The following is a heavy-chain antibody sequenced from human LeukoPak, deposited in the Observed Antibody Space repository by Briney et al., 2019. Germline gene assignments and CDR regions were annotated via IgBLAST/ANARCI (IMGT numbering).Heavy chain of an antibody. D-gene: IGHD3-10*01. J-gene: IGHJ5*02. CDR3: ARKAFGSGTYNNWFDL. V-gene: IGHV5-51*01. CDR2: IYAGDSDT. CDR1: GYSFSSYW. Sequence: GESLKISCQGSGYSFSSYWIGWVRQMPGKGLEWMGIIYAGDSDTRYSPSFQGQVTISADKSIYTAYLQWSSLKASDTAMYYCARKAFGSGTYNNWFDLWGQGTLVTVSS.